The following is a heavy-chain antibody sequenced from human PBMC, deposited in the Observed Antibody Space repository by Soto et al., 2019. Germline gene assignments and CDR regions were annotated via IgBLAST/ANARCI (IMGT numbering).Heavy chain of an antibody. J-gene: IGHJ6*02. CDR1: GGSISSSNW. V-gene: IGHV4-4*02. CDR3: ARVPAYYDFWSGYLGGYYYGMDV. Sequence: SETLSLTCAVSGGSISSSNWWSWVRQPPGKGLEWIGEIYHSGSTNYNPSLKSRVTISVDKSKNQFSLKLSSVTAADTAVYYCARVPAYYDFWSGYLGGYYYGMDVWGQGTTVT. D-gene: IGHD3-3*01. CDR2: IYHSGST.